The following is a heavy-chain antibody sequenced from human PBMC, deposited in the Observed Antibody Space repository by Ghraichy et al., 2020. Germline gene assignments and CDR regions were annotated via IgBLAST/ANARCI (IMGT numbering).Heavy chain of an antibody. V-gene: IGHV3-21*01. Sequence: LSLTCAASGFTFSSYNMNWVRQAPGKGLEWVSSISSNNSYIYYADSVKGRFTISRDNAKNSLYLQMNSLRAEDTAVYYCARDRDYGAKYYNYYGMDVWGQGTTVTVSS. J-gene: IGHJ6*02. CDR1: GFTFSSYN. CDR3: ARDRDYGAKYYNYYGMDV. CDR2: ISSNNSYI. D-gene: IGHD4-17*01.